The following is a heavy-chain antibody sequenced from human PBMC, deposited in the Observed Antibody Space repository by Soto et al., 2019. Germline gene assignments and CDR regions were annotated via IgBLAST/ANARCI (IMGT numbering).Heavy chain of an antibody. D-gene: IGHD4-17*01. Sequence: VSVEVYFKASGYPFSNYDINWVRQATGQGLEWMGWMNPNSGNTGYAQKFQGRVTMTRNTSISTAYMELSSLRSEDTALYYCARGHSYGDYAYWGQGTLVTVSS. CDR3: ARGHSYGDYAY. V-gene: IGHV1-8*01. CDR1: GYPFSNYD. CDR2: MNPNSGNT. J-gene: IGHJ4*02.